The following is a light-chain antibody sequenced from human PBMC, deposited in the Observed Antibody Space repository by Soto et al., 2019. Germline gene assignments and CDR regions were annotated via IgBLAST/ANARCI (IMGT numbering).Light chain of an antibody. CDR1: QTVRNN. J-gene: IGKJ1*01. Sequence: SLSPGTLSFSPGKRAPRSCRASQTVRNNYLAWYQQKPGQAPRLLIYGASTRATGIPARFSGSGSGTEFTLTISSLQSEDFAVYYCQQYNNWPPWTFGQGTKVDIK. CDR3: QQYNNWPPWT. V-gene: IGKV3-15*01. CDR2: GAS.